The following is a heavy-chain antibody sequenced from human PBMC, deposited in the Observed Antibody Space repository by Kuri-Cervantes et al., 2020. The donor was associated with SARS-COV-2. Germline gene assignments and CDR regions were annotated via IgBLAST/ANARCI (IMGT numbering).Heavy chain of an antibody. V-gene: IGHV4-61*05. D-gene: IGHD3-22*01. CDR3: ASATSSGPITWFDS. J-gene: IGHJ5*01. Sequence: SETLSLTCTVSGGSISSSNYYWDWIRQPPGKGLEWIGYVYYSGSANYNPSLMSRVTISVDTSENQFSLRLTSVTAADTAVYYCASATSSGPITWFDSWGRGILVTVSS. CDR1: GGSISSSNYY. CDR2: VYYSGSA.